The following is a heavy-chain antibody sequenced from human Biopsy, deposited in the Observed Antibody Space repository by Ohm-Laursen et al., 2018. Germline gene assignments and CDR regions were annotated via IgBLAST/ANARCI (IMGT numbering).Heavy chain of an antibody. J-gene: IGHJ4*02. V-gene: IGHV1-18*01. CDR1: GYIFTSFG. CDR2: VSTYNGNT. D-gene: IGHD3-16*01. Sequence: ASVKVSCKGSGYIFTSFGVSWVRQAPGPGLEWMGWVSTYNGNTEYEQKFQGRVTMTTDTSANTAYMELRSLRSDDTAVYFCARVREGGLLDYWGQGILVTVSS. CDR3: ARVREGGLLDY.